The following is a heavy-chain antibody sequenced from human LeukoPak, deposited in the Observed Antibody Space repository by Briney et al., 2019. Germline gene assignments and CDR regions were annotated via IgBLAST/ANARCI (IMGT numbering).Heavy chain of an antibody. CDR3: AKETGSDYYYYMDV. V-gene: IGHV3-23*01. CDR2: ISGSGGST. Sequence: GGSLRLSCAASGFTFSYYAMSWVRQAPEKGLEWVSAISGSGGSTYYADPVKGRFTISRDNSKNTLYLQMNSLRAEDTAVYYCAKETGSDYYYYMDVWGKGTTVTVSS. J-gene: IGHJ6*03. CDR1: GFTFSYYA. D-gene: IGHD6-6*01.